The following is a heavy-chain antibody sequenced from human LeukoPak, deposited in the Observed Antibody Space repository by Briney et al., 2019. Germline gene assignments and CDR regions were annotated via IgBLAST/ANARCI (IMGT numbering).Heavy chain of an antibody. V-gene: IGHV1-69*13. CDR2: IIPIFGTA. Sequence: SVKVSCKVSGGTFSSYAISWVRQAPGQGLEWMGGIIPIFGTANYAQKFQGRVTITADESTSTAYMELSSLRSEDTAVYYCARDYDDDYSNFNWFDPWGQGTLVTVSS. J-gene: IGHJ5*02. CDR1: GGTFSSYA. CDR3: ARDYDDDYSNFNWFDP. D-gene: IGHD4-11*01.